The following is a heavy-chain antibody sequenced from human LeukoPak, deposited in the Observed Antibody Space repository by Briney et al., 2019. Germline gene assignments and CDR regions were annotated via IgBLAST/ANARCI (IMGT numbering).Heavy chain of an antibody. CDR2: INIGGTDT. CDR3: ATDGAGFDT. V-gene: IGHV3-11*01. J-gene: IGHJ5*02. CDR1: GFTFNDYY. Sequence: GGSLRLSCAASGFTFNDYYMSWIRQAPGKGLEWLSYINIGGTDTHYADSVKGRFTISRDNAKKSLYLEMNDLRAEDTAVYYCATDGAGFDTWGQGVLVTASS.